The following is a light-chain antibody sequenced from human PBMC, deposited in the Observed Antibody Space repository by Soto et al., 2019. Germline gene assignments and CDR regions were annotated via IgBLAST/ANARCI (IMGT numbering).Light chain of an antibody. V-gene: IGKV3-20*01. CDR1: QNVDTNY. Sequence: EIVLTQSPGTLSLSPGGRATLSCRASQNVDTNYLAWYQQKPGQAPRIIIFGASGRATGIPDRFSGSGSGTDFTLTISRLEPEDFAMYYCQQYGSLSWTFGQGTKVDIK. CDR3: QQYGSLSWT. CDR2: GAS. J-gene: IGKJ1*01.